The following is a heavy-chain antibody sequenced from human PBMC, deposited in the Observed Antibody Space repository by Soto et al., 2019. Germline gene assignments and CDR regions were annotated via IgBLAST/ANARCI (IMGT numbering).Heavy chain of an antibody. CDR3: ERGNWNDVDYYYYYMNV. J-gene: IGHJ6*03. CDR2: IGTAGDT. V-gene: IGHV3-13*01. D-gene: IGHD1-1*01. CDR1: GFTFSSYD. Sequence: PGGSLRLSCAASGFTFSSYDMHWVRQATGKGLEWVSAIGTAGDTYYPGSMKGRFTISRENAENSLYLQMNSLRAGDTVFFFCERGNWNDVDYYYYYMNVGGKGPTVTVS.